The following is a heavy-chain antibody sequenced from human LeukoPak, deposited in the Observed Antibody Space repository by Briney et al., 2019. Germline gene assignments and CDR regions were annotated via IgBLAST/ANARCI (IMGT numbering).Heavy chain of an antibody. CDR3: ARRGDSSGYYRYFDY. Sequence: SETLSLTCTVSGVSISSSSYYWGWIRQPPGKGLEWIGNIYYSGSTYYNPSLQSRVTISVDTSKNQFSLELSSVTAADTAVYYCARRGDSSGYYRYFDYWGQGTLVTVSS. D-gene: IGHD3-22*01. V-gene: IGHV4-39*01. CDR1: GVSISSSSYY. CDR2: IYYSGST. J-gene: IGHJ4*02.